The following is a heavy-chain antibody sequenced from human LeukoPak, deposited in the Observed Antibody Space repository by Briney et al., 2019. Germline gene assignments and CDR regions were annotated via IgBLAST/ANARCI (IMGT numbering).Heavy chain of an antibody. Sequence: ASVKVSCKASGYTFTGYYMHWVRRAPGQGLEWMGGINPNSGGTNYAQKFQGRVTMTRDTSISTAYMELSRLRSDDTAVYYCARDRRIAAATSVGYWGQGTLVTVSS. CDR2: INPNSGGT. V-gene: IGHV1-2*02. J-gene: IGHJ4*02. CDR1: GYTFTGYY. CDR3: ARDRRIAAATSVGY. D-gene: IGHD6-13*01.